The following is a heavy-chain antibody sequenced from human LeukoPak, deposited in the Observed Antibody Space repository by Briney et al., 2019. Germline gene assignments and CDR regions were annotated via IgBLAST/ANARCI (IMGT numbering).Heavy chain of an antibody. V-gene: IGHV3-23*01. J-gene: IGHJ4*02. CDR2: ISGSGGST. D-gene: IGHD6-19*01. Sequence: SGGSLRLSCAASGFTFSSYAMSWVRQAPGKGLEWVSAISGSGGSTYYADSVKGRFTISRDNSKNTLYLQMNSLRAEDTAVYYCARVGKKTSGWFSVDYWGQGTLVTVSS. CDR1: GFTFSSYA. CDR3: ARVGKKTSGWFSVDY.